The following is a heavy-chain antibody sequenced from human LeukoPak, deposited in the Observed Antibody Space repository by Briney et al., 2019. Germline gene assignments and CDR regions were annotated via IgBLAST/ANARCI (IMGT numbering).Heavy chain of an antibody. D-gene: IGHD3-10*01. CDR2: INPNSGGT. Sequence: ATVTVSCKASGYTYTCYYMHWVRQAPAQGLEWMGLINPNSGGTNYAQKFQGRVTMTRDTSISTAYMELSRLRSDDTAVYYCARDLSSITMVRGVIPVFDYWGQGTLVTVSS. V-gene: IGHV1-2*02. CDR3: ARDLSSITMVRGVIPVFDY. CDR1: GYTYTCYY. J-gene: IGHJ4*02.